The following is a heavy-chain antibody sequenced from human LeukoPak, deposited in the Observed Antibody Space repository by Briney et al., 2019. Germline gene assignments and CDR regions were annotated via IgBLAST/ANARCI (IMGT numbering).Heavy chain of an antibody. CDR2: VKSKTNGGTI. CDR3: TKFDYAAFEY. D-gene: IGHD4-17*01. CDR1: GFTFSNAW. Sequence: GGSLRLSCAASGFTFSNAWMSWVRQAPGKGLEWVGRVKSKTNGGTIDYAAPVKGRFTISRDDSKNTLYLQMNSLKTEDTAVYYCTKFDYAAFEYWGQGALVTVSS. V-gene: IGHV3-15*01. J-gene: IGHJ4*02.